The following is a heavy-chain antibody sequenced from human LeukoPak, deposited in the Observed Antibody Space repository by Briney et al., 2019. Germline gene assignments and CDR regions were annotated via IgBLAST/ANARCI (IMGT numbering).Heavy chain of an antibody. J-gene: IGHJ6*02. Sequence: GGSLRLSCAASGFSFSGDYIHWVRQAPGKGLEYVSAISGNGVTTHYTNSVKGRFTISRDNSKNTVYLQMGSLSTEDTAVYYCARDTNREQDIWGQGTTVTVSS. CDR1: GFSFSGDY. CDR3: ARDTNREQDI. V-gene: IGHV3-64*01. D-gene: IGHD3-3*01. CDR2: ISGNGVTT.